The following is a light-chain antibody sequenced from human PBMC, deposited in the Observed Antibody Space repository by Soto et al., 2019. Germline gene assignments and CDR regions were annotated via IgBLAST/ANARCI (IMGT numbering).Light chain of an antibody. CDR2: EVT. J-gene: IGLJ1*01. CDR3: SSYSNAITLIV. CDR1: SSDIGSYRY. Sequence: QSVLTQPASVSGSPGQSITISCTGTSSDIGSYRYVSWYQQHPGRAPKLIISEVTHRPSGVSDRFSGSKSGNTASLTISGLQTEDEAYYCCSSYSNAITLIVFGSGTKVTVL. V-gene: IGLV2-14*01.